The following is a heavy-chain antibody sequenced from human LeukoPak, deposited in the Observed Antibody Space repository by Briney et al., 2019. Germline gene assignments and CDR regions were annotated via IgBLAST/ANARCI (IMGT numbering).Heavy chain of an antibody. CDR3: VKSYGSSHYYYYGLDV. J-gene: IGHJ6*02. Sequence: PGGSLRLSCAASGFTFSDYGMHWVRQAPGKGLEWVAVISFDGINKYSADSVKGRFTVSRDNSKNTLSLQMNSLRPKDTAMYYCVKSYGSSHYYYYGLDVWGQGTTVTVSS. CDR1: GFTFSDYG. CDR2: ISFDGINK. V-gene: IGHV3-30*18. D-gene: IGHD3-10*01.